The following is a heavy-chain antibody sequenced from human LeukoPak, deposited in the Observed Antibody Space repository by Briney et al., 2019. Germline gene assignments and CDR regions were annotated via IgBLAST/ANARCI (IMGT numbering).Heavy chain of an antibody. CDR2: ISGSGGST. CDR1: GFTFSSYA. CDR3: AKDRLTAAPYYFDY. V-gene: IGHV3-23*01. J-gene: IGHJ4*02. D-gene: IGHD1-20*01. Sequence: GRSLRLSCAASGFTFSSYAMSWVRQAPGKGLEWVSGISGSGGSTYYADSVKGRFTISRDNSKNTLYLQMDSLSAEDTAVYYCAKDRLTAAPYYFDYWGQGTLVTVSS.